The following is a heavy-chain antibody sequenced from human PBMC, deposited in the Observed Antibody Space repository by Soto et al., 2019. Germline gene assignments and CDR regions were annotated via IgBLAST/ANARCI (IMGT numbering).Heavy chain of an antibody. V-gene: IGHV6-1*01. CDR2: TYYRSKWYS. D-gene: IGHD1-1*01. Sequence: QPLXLTWGISWYSFSGDIAAFNWIMQSPSRFLEWLGRTYYRSKWYSDYAVSVKSRITINPDTSKNQFSLQLNSVTPEDTAVYYSAREVKNWKVRAAWFDNCGKGNLVTV. CDR3: AREVKNWKVRAAWFDN. J-gene: IGHJ5*02. CDR1: WYSFSGDIAA.